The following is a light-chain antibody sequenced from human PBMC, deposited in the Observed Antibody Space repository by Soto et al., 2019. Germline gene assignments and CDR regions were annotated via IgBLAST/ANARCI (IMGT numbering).Light chain of an antibody. V-gene: IGKV1-39*01. J-gene: IGKJ2*01. CDR1: QSISSH. CDR3: QQSFSEFLYT. CDR2: AAS. Sequence: DIQMTQSPSSLSASVGDRVTITCRASQSISSHLNWYQQKPGKAPKLLIYAASSLQSGVPSRFSGSGSGTDFTLTISSLQPEDVATYYCQQSFSEFLYTFGQGTKLEIK.